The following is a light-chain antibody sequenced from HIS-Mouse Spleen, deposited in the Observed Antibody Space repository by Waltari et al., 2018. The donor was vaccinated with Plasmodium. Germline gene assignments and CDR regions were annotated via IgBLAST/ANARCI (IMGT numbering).Light chain of an antibody. CDR2: DDS. Sequence: SYVLTQPPSVSVAPGQPARITCGGNTIGSNSVQWYQQKQGQAPVLGVYDDSDRPSGIPERFSGSNSGNTATLTISRVEAGDEADYYCQVWDSSSDHPVFGGGTKLTVL. V-gene: IGLV3-21*02. CDR1: TIGSNS. CDR3: QVWDSSSDHPV. J-gene: IGLJ2*01.